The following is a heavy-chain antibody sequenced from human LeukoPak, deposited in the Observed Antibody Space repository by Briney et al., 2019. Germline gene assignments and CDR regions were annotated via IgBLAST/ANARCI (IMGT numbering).Heavy chain of an antibody. CDR1: GYSFTNYW. CDR3: ARWGIAVAGTSPGFDY. J-gene: IGHJ4*02. CDR2: IYPGDSDT. D-gene: IGHD6-19*01. V-gene: IGHV5-51*01. Sequence: GESLKISCKGSGYSFTNYWIGWVRQMPGKDLEWMGIIYPGDSDTRYSPSFQGQVTISADKSISTAYLQWSSLKASDTAMYYCARWGIAVAGTSPGFDYWGQGTLVTVSS.